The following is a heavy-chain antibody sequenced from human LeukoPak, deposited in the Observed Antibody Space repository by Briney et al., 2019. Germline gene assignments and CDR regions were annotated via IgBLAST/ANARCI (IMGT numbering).Heavy chain of an antibody. CDR2: IYYSGSS. Sequence: SQTLSLTCTVSGCPIRSGGYYWSWIRQFPGRGLEWIGYIYYSGSSYYNPSLESRVTMSVDMSQNHFSLNLSSVTAADSAVYYCARAPPTIAVAGSAFDVWGQGTTVTVPS. CDR1: GCPIRSGGYY. J-gene: IGHJ3*01. D-gene: IGHD6-19*01. CDR3: ARAPPTIAVAGSAFDV. V-gene: IGHV4-31*03.